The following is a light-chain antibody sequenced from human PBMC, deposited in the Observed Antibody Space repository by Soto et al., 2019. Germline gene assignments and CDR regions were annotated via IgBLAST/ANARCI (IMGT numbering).Light chain of an antibody. CDR3: CSYAGSYTWV. CDR2: DVS. CDR1: SSDVGGYNY. V-gene: IGLV2-11*01. Sequence: SVLTQPRSVSGSPGQSVTISCTGTSSDVGGYNYVSWYQQHPGKAPKLMIYDVSKRPSGVPDRFSGSKSGYTASLTISGLQADDEADYYCCSYAGSYTWVFGGGTKLTVL. J-gene: IGLJ3*02.